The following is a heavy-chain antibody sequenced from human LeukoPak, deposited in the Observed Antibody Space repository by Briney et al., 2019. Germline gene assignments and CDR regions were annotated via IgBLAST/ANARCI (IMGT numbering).Heavy chain of an antibody. CDR3: AIGRGGQQLGDY. V-gene: IGHV5-51*01. Sequence: ESLKISCKHSEYSFPNYCIGWVRQMPGKGLEGMGIIYPDDSDTRYSPSFQGQVTISADRSISTAYLQWSSLRASDTAMYYCAIGRGGQQLGDYWGQGTLVTVSS. CDR2: IYPDDSDT. CDR1: EYSFPNYC. J-gene: IGHJ4*02. D-gene: IGHD6-13*01.